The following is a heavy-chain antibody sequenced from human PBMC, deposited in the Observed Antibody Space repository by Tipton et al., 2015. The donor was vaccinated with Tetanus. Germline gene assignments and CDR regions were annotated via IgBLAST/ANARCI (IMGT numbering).Heavy chain of an antibody. D-gene: IGHD4-23*01. Sequence: TLSLTCIVSGGSISGYYWSWIRQAPGKGLEWIGFINYSGNTYYNPSLKSRVTISLDTSKKQFSLKLTSVTAADTAVYYCARERAGGNPGHFDFWGQGALVTVSS. CDR1: GGSISGYY. CDR3: ARERAGGNPGHFDF. J-gene: IGHJ4*02. CDR2: INYSGNT. V-gene: IGHV4-59*01.